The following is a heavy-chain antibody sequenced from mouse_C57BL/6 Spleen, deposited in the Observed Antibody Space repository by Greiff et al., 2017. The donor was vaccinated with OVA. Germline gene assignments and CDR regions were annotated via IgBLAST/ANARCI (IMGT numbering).Heavy chain of an antibody. Sequence: VQLQQPGAELVMPGASVKLSCKASGYTFTSYWMHWVKQRPGQGLEWIGEIDPSDSYTNYNQKFKGKSTLTVDKSSSTAYMQLSSLTSEDSAVYYCARWSYDGYWDYAMDYWGQGTSVTVSS. J-gene: IGHJ4*01. CDR2: IDPSDSYT. V-gene: IGHV1-69*01. CDR3: ARWSYDGYWDYAMDY. CDR1: GYTFTSYW. D-gene: IGHD2-3*01.